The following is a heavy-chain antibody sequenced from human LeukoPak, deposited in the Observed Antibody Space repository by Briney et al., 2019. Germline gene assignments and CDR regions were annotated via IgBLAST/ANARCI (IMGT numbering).Heavy chain of an antibody. J-gene: IGHJ3*02. V-gene: IGHV1-18*01. CDR3: ARGPSRPGVEGPLGAFDI. D-gene: IGHD3-3*01. CDR2: ISTYNGNT. CDR1: GYTFTKYG. Sequence: ASVKVSCKASGYTFTKYGITWVRQAPGQGLEWMGWISTYNGNTNYAQKLQGRVTMTTDTSTSTAYMELRSLISDDAAVYYCARGPSRPGVEGPLGAFDIWGQGTMVTVSS.